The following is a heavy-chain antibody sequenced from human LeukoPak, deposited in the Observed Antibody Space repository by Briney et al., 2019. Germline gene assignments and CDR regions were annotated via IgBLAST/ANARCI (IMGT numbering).Heavy chain of an antibody. CDR1: GGSFSGYY. Sequence: PSETLSLTCAVYGGSFSGYYWSWIRQPPGKGLEWIGEINHSGSTNYNPSLKSRVTISVDTSKNQFSLKLSSVTAADTAVYYCARGIPEFDYWGQGTLVTVSS. V-gene: IGHV4-34*01. CDR2: INHSGST. CDR3: ARGIPEFDY. J-gene: IGHJ4*02. D-gene: IGHD2-21*01.